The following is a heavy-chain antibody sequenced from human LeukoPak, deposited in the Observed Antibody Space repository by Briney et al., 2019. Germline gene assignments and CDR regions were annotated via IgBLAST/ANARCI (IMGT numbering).Heavy chain of an antibody. D-gene: IGHD3-22*01. J-gene: IGHJ3*02. CDR3: AKAGPGTMTFDAFDI. V-gene: IGHV3-23*01. CDR1: AFTFSNYV. Sequence: QAGGSLRLSYPASAFTFSNYVMSWVRQAPGKGLEWVSTISASGERTYHADSVRGRFTISRDNSKNTLHLQMNSLRADDTAVYYCAKAGPGTMTFDAFDIWGQGTVVTVSS. CDR2: ISASGERT.